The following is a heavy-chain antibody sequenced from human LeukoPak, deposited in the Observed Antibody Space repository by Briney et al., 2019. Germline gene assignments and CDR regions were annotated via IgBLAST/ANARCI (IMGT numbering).Heavy chain of an antibody. D-gene: IGHD3-10*01. Sequence: GGPLRLSCAASGFTFSSYAMHWVRQAPGKGLEWVAVISYDGSNKYYADSVKGRFTISRDNSKNTLYLQMNCLRAEDTAVYYCARDLSGPRGYYYGMDVWGQGTTVTVSS. CDR2: ISYDGSNK. CDR1: GFTFSSYA. J-gene: IGHJ6*02. V-gene: IGHV3-30-3*01. CDR3: ARDLSGPRGYYYGMDV.